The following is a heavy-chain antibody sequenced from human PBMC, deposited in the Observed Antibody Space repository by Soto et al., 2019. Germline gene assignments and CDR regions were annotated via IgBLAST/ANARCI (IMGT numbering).Heavy chain of an antibody. V-gene: IGHV1-69*13. CDR2: IIPIFGTA. Sequence: GASVKVSCKASGGTFSSYAISWVRQAPGQGLEWMGGIIPIFGTANYAQKFQGRVTITADESTSTAYMELSSLRAEDTAVYYCADVTGYSSSWSYWGQGTLVTVSS. CDR3: ADVTGYSSSWSY. CDR1: GGTFSSYA. D-gene: IGHD6-13*01. J-gene: IGHJ4*02.